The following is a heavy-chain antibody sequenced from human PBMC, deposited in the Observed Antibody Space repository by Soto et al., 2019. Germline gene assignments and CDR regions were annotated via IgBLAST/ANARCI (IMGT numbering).Heavy chain of an antibody. CDR1: GWDLPAYV. V-gene: IGHV1-8*02. D-gene: IGHD2-2*01. Sequence: ASVKVSCMASGWDLPAYVINWVRQAAGRERAGVGWMNPINGAAGSARSFKGRVSMTSNTATDTAYLELTNLRSDDTAVYFGGRGPSPRAPAGGTPYYYAFDVWGQGTTVTVSS. J-gene: IGHJ6*02. CDR3: GRGPSPRAPAGGTPYYYAFDV. CDR2: MNPINGAA.